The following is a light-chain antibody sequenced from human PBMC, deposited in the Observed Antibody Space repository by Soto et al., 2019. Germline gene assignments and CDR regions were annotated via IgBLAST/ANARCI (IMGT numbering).Light chain of an antibody. CDR3: QQYESLVH. CDR1: QGISNY. V-gene: IGKV1-33*01. Sequence: DIQMTQFPSSLSASVGDRVTLTCQASQGISNYLNWYQQKPGKAPKLLIYGASTLETGVPSRFSGSGYGTEFTFTISGLQPEDVATYYCQQYESLVHFGGGTKVDIK. CDR2: GAS. J-gene: IGKJ4*01.